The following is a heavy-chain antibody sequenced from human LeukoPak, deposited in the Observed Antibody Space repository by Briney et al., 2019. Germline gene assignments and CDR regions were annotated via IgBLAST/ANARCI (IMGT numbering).Heavy chain of an antibody. V-gene: IGHV4-61*02. CDR2: FYTSGST. J-gene: IGHJ4*02. CDR3: ARQTGSGLFILP. CDR1: GGSISSRSYY. Sequence: PSETLSLTCTVSGGSISSRSYYWNWIRQPAGKGLEWIGRFYTSGSTNYNPSLKSRVTISVDTSKNQFSLRLTSVTAADTAVYYCARQTGSGLFILPGGQGTLVTVSS. D-gene: IGHD3/OR15-3a*01.